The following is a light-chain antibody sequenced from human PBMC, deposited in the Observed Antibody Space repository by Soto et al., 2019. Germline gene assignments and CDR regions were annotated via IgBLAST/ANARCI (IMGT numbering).Light chain of an antibody. Sequence: EIVMTQSPATLSVSPGERATLSCRASQSVSSNLAWYQQKPGQAPRLLVYGASTRATGIPARLSGSGTGTEFTLTISSLQSEDFAVYDCQQYNDVAPWAVGQGTKVEIK. CDR2: GAS. V-gene: IGKV3-15*01. CDR1: QSVSSN. J-gene: IGKJ1*01. CDR3: QQYNDVAPWA.